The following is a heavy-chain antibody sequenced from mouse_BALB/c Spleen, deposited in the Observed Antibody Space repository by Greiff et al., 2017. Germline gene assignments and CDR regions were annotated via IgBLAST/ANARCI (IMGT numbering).Heavy chain of an antibody. Sequence: QVQLQQPGAELVKPGTSVKLSCKASGYNFTSYWINWVKLRPGQGLEWIGDIYPGSGSTNYNEKFKSKATLTVDTSSSTAFMQLSSLASEDSALYYCARSMRYDAMDYWGQGTSVTVSS. CDR1: GYNFTSYW. V-gene: IGHV1-55*01. J-gene: IGHJ4*01. D-gene: IGHD2-14*01. CDR2: IYPGSGST. CDR3: ARSMRYDAMDY.